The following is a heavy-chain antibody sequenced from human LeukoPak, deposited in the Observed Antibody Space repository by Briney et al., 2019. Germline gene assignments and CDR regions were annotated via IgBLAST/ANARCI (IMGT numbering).Heavy chain of an antibody. D-gene: IGHD5-24*01. CDR2: IIPIFGTA. CDR3: ARDRVRRDGYNNAQSIYYYYYMDV. Sequence: SVKVSCKASGGTFSSYAICWVRQAPGQGLEWMGGIIPIFGTANYAQKFQGRVTITTDESTSTAYMELSSLRSEDTAVYYCARDRVRRDGYNNAQSIYYYYYMDVWGKGTTVTVSS. J-gene: IGHJ6*03. V-gene: IGHV1-69*05. CDR1: GGTFSSYA.